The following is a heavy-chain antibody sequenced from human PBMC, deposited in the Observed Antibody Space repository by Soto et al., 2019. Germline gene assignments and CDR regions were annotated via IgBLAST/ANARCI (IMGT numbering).Heavy chain of an antibody. D-gene: IGHD6-13*01. CDR3: SRDGTGYSSRWYTESFQH. V-gene: IGHV1-69*02. CDR2: IIPILGIA. J-gene: IGHJ1*01. Sequence: QVQLVQSGAEVKKPGSSVKVSSKTSGGTFSSYTISWERQAPGQGLEWMGRIIPILGIANYAQKFQGRVTITADKSTSTAYMELSSLRSEDTAVYYCSRDGTGYSSRWYTESFQHWGQGTLVTVSS. CDR1: GGTFSSYT.